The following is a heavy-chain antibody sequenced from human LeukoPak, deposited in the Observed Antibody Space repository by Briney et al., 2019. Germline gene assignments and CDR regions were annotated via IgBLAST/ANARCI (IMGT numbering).Heavy chain of an antibody. J-gene: IGHJ6*02. CDR2: INHSGST. CDR3: ARGSDYYYYGMDV. CDR1: CGSFSGYY. V-gene: IGHV4-34*01. Sequence: AETLSLTYAAYCGSFSGYYWSWIRQPPGKRLEWIGEINHSGSTKYNPSLQSRVTISVDTSKNQFSLKLSPVTAADTAVYYCARGSDYYYYGMDVWGQGTTVTVSS.